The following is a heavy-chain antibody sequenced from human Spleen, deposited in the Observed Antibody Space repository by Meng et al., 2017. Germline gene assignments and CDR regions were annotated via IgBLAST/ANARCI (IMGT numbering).Heavy chain of an antibody. D-gene: IGHD2-2*01. CDR1: GYTFTNYV. Sequence: QVQLVQSGGEVKKPGASVKVSCKTSGYTFTNYVIHWVRQAPGQRLEWMGWINAGDGTTKYSEKFQGRVSITRDTSASTGYMELSSLTSEDTAVYHCARSYCSSTSCQYYFDYWGQGTLVTVSS. V-gene: IGHV1-3*01. CDR3: ARSYCSSTSCQYYFDY. CDR2: INAGDGTT. J-gene: IGHJ4*02.